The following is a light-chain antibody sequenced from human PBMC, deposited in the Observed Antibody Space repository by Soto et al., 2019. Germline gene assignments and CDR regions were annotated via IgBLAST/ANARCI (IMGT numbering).Light chain of an antibody. CDR1: QSVSSSY. Sequence: EIVLTQSPGILSLSPGERATLSCRASQSVSSSYLAWYQQKPGQAPRLLIYGASNRATGIQDRFSASGYKTNFNHTVSRLEPEDFGVYFCHQYGSSPPYTFGQGTKLEIK. V-gene: IGKV3-20*01. J-gene: IGKJ2*01. CDR2: GAS. CDR3: HQYGSSPPYT.